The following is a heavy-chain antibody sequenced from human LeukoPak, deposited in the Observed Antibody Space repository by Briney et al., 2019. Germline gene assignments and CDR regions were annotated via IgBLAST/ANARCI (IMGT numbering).Heavy chain of an antibody. V-gene: IGHV3-23*01. Sequence: GGSQRLSCAASGFTFSSYAMSWVRLAPGKGLEWVSAISGSGGSTYYADSVKGRFTISRDNSKNTLYLQMNSLRAEDTAVYYCAKSSWQRRDYYYGMDVWGQGTTVTVSS. CDR1: GFTFSSYA. CDR3: AKSSWQRRDYYYGMDV. CDR2: ISGSGGST. J-gene: IGHJ6*02. D-gene: IGHD6-13*01.